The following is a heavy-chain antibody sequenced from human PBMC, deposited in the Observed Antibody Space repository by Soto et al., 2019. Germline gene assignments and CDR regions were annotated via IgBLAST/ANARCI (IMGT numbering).Heavy chain of an antibody. V-gene: IGHV1-69*12. CDR2: IIPIFGTA. CDR3: ARRAWYCGGDCYDPTHDAFDI. CDR1: GGTFSSYA. D-gene: IGHD2-21*02. J-gene: IGHJ3*02. Sequence: QVQLVQSGAEVKKPGSSVKVSCKASGGTFSSYAISWVRQAPGQGLEWMGGIIPIFGTANYAQKFQGRVTITADESTSTAYMELSSLRSEDTAVYYCARRAWYCGGDCYDPTHDAFDIWGQGTMVTVSS.